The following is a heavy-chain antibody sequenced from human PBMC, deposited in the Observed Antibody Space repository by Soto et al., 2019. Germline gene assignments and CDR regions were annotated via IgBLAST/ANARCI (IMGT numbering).Heavy chain of an antibody. CDR1: GYTFTSNG. Sequence: EASVKVSCKASGYTFTSNGISWVRQAPGQGLEWMGWISAYNGNTNYAQKLQGRVTMTTDTSTSTAYMELRSLRSDDTAVYYCARVTMDLVVITFDFDYWGQGTLVTVSS. J-gene: IGHJ4*02. CDR2: ISAYNGNT. D-gene: IGHD3-22*01. CDR3: ARVTMDLVVITFDFDY. V-gene: IGHV1-18*01.